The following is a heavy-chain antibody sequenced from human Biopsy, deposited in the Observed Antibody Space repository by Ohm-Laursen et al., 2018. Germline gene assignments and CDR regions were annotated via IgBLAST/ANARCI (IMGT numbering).Heavy chain of an antibody. Sequence: SETLSLTCAVSGGSISNYFWTWIRQPPGKGLEWIGYFRFEDRTSYNSPLKSRVTISLDTSKNQFSLKLSSVTAADTAIYYCAREAIGVATAFDIWGQGTMVTVSS. CDR3: AREAIGVATAFDI. J-gene: IGHJ3*02. CDR2: FRFEDRT. V-gene: IGHV4-59*01. D-gene: IGHD5-12*01. CDR1: GGSISNYF.